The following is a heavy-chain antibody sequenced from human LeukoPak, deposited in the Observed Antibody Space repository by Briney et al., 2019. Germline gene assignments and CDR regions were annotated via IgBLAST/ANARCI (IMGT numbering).Heavy chain of an antibody. V-gene: IGHV4-61*02. CDR3: ARVDSSGYYYNGY. CDR2: IYTSGST. D-gene: IGHD3-22*01. J-gene: IGHJ4*02. Sequence: SQTLSLTCTVSGGSISSGSYYWSWIRQPAGKGLEWIGRIYTSGSTNYNPSLKSRVTISVDTSKNQFSLKLSSVTAADTAVYYCARVDSSGYYYNGYWGQGTLVTVSS. CDR1: GGSISSGSYY.